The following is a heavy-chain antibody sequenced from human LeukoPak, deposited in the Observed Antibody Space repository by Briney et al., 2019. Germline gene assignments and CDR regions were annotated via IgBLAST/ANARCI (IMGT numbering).Heavy chain of an antibody. J-gene: IGHJ4*02. CDR1: GFTFSSYW. V-gene: IGHV3-7*01. CDR2: IKQDGSEK. CDR3: ARVFDYDSSGYYYDPHFDY. D-gene: IGHD3-22*01. Sequence: GGFLRLSCAASGFTFSSYWMSWVRQAPGKGLEWVANIKQDGSEKYYVDSVKGRFTISRDNAKNSLYLQMNSLRAEDTAVYYCARVFDYDSSGYYYDPHFDYWGQGTLVTVSS.